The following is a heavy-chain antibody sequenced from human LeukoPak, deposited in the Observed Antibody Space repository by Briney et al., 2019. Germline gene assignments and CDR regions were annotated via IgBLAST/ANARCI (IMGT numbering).Heavy chain of an antibody. Sequence: GGSLRLSCVASGFTFSSYAIHWVRQAPGGGLEWVAVMSYDGSNKYYADSVKGRFTISRDNSKNTLYLQMNSLRAEDTAVYYCARGPGPDAFDIWGQGTMVTVSS. CDR2: MSYDGSNK. CDR3: ARGPGPDAFDI. J-gene: IGHJ3*02. V-gene: IGHV3-30-3*01. CDR1: GFTFSSYA.